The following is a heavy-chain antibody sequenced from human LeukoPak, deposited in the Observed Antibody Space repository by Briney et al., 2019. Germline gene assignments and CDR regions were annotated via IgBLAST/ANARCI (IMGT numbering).Heavy chain of an antibody. CDR1: GGTFSSYA. CDR2: IIPIFGTA. V-gene: IGHV1-69*05. Sequence: SVKVCCKASGGTFSSYAISWVRQAPGQGLEWMGRIIPIFGTANYAQKFQGRVTITTDESTSTAYMELSSLRSEDTAVYYCARDPAGDYGPSDYWGQGTLVTVSS. D-gene: IGHD4-17*01. J-gene: IGHJ4*02. CDR3: ARDPAGDYGPSDY.